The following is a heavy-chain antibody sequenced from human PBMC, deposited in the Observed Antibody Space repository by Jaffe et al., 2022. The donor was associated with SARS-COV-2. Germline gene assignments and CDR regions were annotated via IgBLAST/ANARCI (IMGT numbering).Heavy chain of an antibody. CDR2: IYYSGST. V-gene: IGHV4-30-4*01. CDR3: ARVDLLRGGPGDGYYDYVWGSYRYRAYFDY. CDR1: GGSISSGDYY. J-gene: IGHJ4*02. Sequence: QVQLQESGPGLVKPSQTLSLTCTVSGGSISSGDYYWSWIRQPPGKGLEWIGYIYYSGSTYYNPSLKSRVTISVDTSKNQFSLKLSSVTAADTAVYYCARVDLLRGGPGDGYYDYVWGSYRYRAYFDYWGQGTLVTVSS. D-gene: IGHD3-16*02.